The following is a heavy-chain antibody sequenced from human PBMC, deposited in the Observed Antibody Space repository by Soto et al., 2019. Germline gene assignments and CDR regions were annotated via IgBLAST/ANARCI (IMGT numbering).Heavy chain of an antibody. D-gene: IGHD5-12*01. J-gene: IGHJ4*02. CDR1: GCTFSSYA. Sequence: SVKVSCKASGCTFSSYAISWVRQAPGQGLEWMGGIIPIFGTANYAQKFQGRVTITADESTSTDYMELSSLRSEDTAVYYCAREGRDGYLYWFAYWGQGTLVTVSS. CDR3: AREGRDGYLYWFAY. V-gene: IGHV1-69*13. CDR2: IIPIFGTA.